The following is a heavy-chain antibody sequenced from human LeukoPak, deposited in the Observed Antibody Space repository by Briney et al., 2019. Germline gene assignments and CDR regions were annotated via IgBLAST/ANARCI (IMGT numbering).Heavy chain of an antibody. Sequence: ASVKVSCKVSGYTLTELSMHWVRQAPGKGLEWMGGFYPEDGETIYAQKFQGRVTMTEDTSTDTAYMELSSLRSEDTAVYYCATDRPLVARVLGPFDYWGQGTLVTVSS. CDR3: ATDRPLVARVLGPFDY. V-gene: IGHV1-24*01. CDR1: GYTLTELS. D-gene: IGHD2-8*02. J-gene: IGHJ4*02. CDR2: FYPEDGET.